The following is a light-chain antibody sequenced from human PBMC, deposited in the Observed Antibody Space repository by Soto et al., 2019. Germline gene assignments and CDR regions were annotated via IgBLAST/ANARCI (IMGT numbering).Light chain of an antibody. CDR2: WAS. V-gene: IGKV4-1*01. Sequence: DIVMTQSPDSLAVSLGERATINCKSSQSVLYSSNNKNDLTWYQQKPGQPPKLLIYWASTRESGVPDRFSGSGSGTDFNLTISSLQAEDVAVYYCQQYYSSPWTFGQGTKVEIK. J-gene: IGKJ1*01. CDR3: QQYYSSPWT. CDR1: QSVLYSSNNKND.